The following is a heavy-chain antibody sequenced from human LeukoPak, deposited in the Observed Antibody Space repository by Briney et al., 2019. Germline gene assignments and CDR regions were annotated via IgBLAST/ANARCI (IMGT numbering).Heavy chain of an antibody. J-gene: IGHJ4*02. Sequence: GGSLRLSRAASGFTFSSYGMHWVRQAPGKGLEWVAVIWYDGSNKYYADSVKGRFTISRDNSKNTLYLQMNSLRAEDTAVYYCARASSGWGYFDYWGQGTLVTVSS. V-gene: IGHV3-33*01. D-gene: IGHD6-19*01. CDR1: GFTFSSYG. CDR2: IWYDGSNK. CDR3: ARASSGWGYFDY.